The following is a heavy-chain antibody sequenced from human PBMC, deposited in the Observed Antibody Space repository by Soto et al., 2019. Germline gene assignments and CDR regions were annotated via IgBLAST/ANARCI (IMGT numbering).Heavy chain of an antibody. CDR3: ARVLCFSAICYTGSRPFFDY. D-gene: IGHD2-2*02. J-gene: IGHJ4*02. Sequence: PGESLKISYRASGYKFSSYWVAWMRKVHGKGLEWMGVIYPAASDARYSPSFQGQVTISVDNSISTAYLQWSSLKASDTAMYYCARVLCFSAICYTGSRPFFDYWGQGALVTVSS. CDR1: GYKFSSYW. CDR2: IYPAASDA. V-gene: IGHV5-51*01.